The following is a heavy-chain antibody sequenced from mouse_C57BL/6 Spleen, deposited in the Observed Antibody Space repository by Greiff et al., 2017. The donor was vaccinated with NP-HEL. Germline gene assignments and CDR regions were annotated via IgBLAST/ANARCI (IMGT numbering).Heavy chain of an antibody. CDR1: GYTFTSYW. V-gene: IGHV1-69*01. D-gene: IGHD1-1*01. CDR3: ARRSSSYWYFDV. J-gene: IGHJ1*03. Sequence: VQLQQSGAELVMPGASVKLSCKASGYTFTSYWMHWVKQRPGQGLEWIGEIDPSDSYTNYNQKFKGKSTLTVDKSSSTAYMQLSSLTSEDSAVYYCARRSSSYWYFDVWGTGTTVTVSS. CDR2: IDPSDSYT.